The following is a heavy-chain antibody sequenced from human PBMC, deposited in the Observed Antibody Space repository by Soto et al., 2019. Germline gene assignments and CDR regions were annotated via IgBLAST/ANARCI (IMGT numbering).Heavy chain of an antibody. J-gene: IGHJ4*02. D-gene: IGHD6-13*01. Sequence: QVQLVESGGGVVQPGRSLRLSCAASGFPFSSFGMHWVRQAPGKGLEWVVVIWYDGSNKYYADSVKGRFTISRDNSKNTLYLQMNSLRAEDTAVYYCARSSSATIDYWGQGTLVTVSS. CDR1: GFPFSSFG. V-gene: IGHV3-33*01. CDR2: IWYDGSNK. CDR3: ARSSSATIDY.